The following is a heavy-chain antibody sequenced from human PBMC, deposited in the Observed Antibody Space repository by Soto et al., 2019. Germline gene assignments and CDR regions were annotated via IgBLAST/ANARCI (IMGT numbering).Heavy chain of an antibody. CDR1: GGSISSSNW. V-gene: IGHV4-4*02. J-gene: IGHJ5*02. D-gene: IGHD1-1*01. CDR3: ARERASGWNDVSQWFDP. CDR2: IYHRGST. Sequence: QVQLQESGPGLVNASGTLSLTCAISGGSISSSNWWSWVRQPPGKGLERIGEIYHRGSTNYNTSLKSRVTISVDKSLPQFSLTLSSVTAADTAVYYCARERASGWNDVSQWFDPWGQGTLVTVSS.